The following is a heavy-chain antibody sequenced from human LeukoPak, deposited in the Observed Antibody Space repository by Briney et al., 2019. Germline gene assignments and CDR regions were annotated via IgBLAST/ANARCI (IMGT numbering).Heavy chain of an antibody. CDR1: GFTFSSYS. D-gene: IGHD3-10*01. J-gene: IGHJ3*02. CDR3: ARALYGSGSYSVDI. CDR2: ISSSSTI. Sequence: GGSLRLSCAASGFTFSSYSMNWVRQAPGKGLEWVSYISSSSTIYYADSVKGRFTISRDNAKNSLYLQMNSLRAEDTAVYYCARALYGSGSYSVDIWGQGTMVTVSS. V-gene: IGHV3-48*01.